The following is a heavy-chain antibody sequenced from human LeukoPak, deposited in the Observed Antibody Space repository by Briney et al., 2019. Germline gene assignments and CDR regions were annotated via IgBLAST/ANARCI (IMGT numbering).Heavy chain of an antibody. CDR3: ARDYCSSTSCLSDY. D-gene: IGHD2-2*01. V-gene: IGHV3-33*01. CDR1: GFTFSSYG. Sequence: SGGSLRLSCAASGFTFSSYGMHWVRQAPGKGREWVAAIWNDGSNKYNEASVKGRFTTSRDNSKNTLYLQMNSQRAEDKAVYYCARDYCSSTSCLSDYWGQGTLVTVSS. J-gene: IGHJ4*02. CDR2: IWNDGSNK.